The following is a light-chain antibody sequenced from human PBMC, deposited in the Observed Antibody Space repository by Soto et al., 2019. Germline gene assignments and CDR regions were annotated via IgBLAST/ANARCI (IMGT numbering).Light chain of an antibody. Sequence: SALTQPASVSGSPGQSITISCTGTSSYVGSYNFVSWYQQLPGKAPKLMIYEVSNRPSGVSNRFSGSKSGNTASLTISGLQAEDEADYYCSSYTTSSTYVFGSGTKVTVL. J-gene: IGLJ1*01. CDR3: SSYTTSSTYV. CDR1: SSYVGSYNF. CDR2: EVS. V-gene: IGLV2-14*01.